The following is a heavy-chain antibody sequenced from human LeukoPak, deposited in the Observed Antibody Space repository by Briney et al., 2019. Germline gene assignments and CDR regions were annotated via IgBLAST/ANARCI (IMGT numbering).Heavy chain of an antibody. Sequence: PGGSLRLSCAASGFTFSVYWMGWVRQAPGKGLEWVANIKQDGSEKCYVDSVKGRFTISRDNAKSSLFLQLNSLRAEGTAVYYCARERGYYDNSGYLPTTYFQHWGQGALVTVSS. V-gene: IGHV3-7*01. CDR2: IKQDGSEK. D-gene: IGHD3-22*01. CDR1: GFTFSVYW. CDR3: ARERGYYDNSGYLPTTYFQH. J-gene: IGHJ1*01.